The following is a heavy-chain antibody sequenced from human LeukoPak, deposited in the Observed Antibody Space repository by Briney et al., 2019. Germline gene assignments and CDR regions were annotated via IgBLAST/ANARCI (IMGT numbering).Heavy chain of an antibody. V-gene: IGHV3-11*01. CDR3: ARVLRYCSGGNCYSGGLGYMDV. Sequence: GGSLRLSCAASGFTFSDYNMRWIRQPPGKGLEWVSSISRSGSTKYYADSVKGRFTISRDNAKNSLFLQINSPRAEDTAVYYCARVLRYCSGGNCYSGGLGYMDVWGKGTTVTISS. CDR1: GFTFSDYN. D-gene: IGHD2-15*01. CDR2: ISRSGSTK. J-gene: IGHJ6*03.